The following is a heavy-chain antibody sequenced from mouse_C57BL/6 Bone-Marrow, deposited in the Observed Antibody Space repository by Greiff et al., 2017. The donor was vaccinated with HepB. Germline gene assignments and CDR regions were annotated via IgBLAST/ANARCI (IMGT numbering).Heavy chain of an antibody. CDR2: ISDGGSYT. CDR1: GFTFSSYA. V-gene: IGHV5-4*01. D-gene: IGHD1-1*01. J-gene: IGHJ1*03. CDR3: ARDTSAVVATDWYFDV. Sequence: EVNVVESGGGLVKPGGSLKLSCAASGFTFSSYAMSWVRRTPEKRLEWVATISDGGSYTYYPDNVKGRFTISRDNAKNNLYLQMSHLKSEDTAMYYCARDTSAVVATDWYFDVWGTGTTVTVSS.